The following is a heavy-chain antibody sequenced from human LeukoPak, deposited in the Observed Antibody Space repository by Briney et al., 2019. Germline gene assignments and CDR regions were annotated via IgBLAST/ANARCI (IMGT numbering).Heavy chain of an antibody. Sequence: GGSLRLSCAASGFTFSDYYMSWIRQAPGKGLEWVSYISSSGSTIYYADSVKGRFTISRDNAKNSLYLQMNGLRAEDTAVYYCASCGGWYPPHWFDPWGQGTLVTVSS. V-gene: IGHV3-11*04. CDR3: ASCGGWYPPHWFDP. CDR2: ISSSGSTI. CDR1: GFTFSDYY. D-gene: IGHD6-19*01. J-gene: IGHJ5*02.